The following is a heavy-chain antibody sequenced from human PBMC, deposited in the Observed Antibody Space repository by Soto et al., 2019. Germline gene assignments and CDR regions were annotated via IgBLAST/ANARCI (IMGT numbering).Heavy chain of an antibody. Sequence: QVHLLLQSGAEVKKPGSSVKVSCKASGGTPSNSAISWVRQAPGQGLEWMGGIIPVFGLVKYTQNFQGRVTITGDESKNTGYLELSSLRPEDTAVYFCAGSPIVVVGSCCFHGFDGWGQGTTVTVSS. CDR2: IIPVFGLV. CDR1: GGTPSNSA. J-gene: IGHJ6*02. V-gene: IGHV1-69*01. D-gene: IGHD2-15*01. CDR3: AGSPIVVVGSCCFHGFDG.